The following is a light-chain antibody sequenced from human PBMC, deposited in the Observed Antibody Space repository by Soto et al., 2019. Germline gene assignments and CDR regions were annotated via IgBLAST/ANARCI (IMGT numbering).Light chain of an antibody. CDR1: QTISSW. V-gene: IGKV1-5*03. J-gene: IGKJ1*01. CDR3: QHYNSYSEA. Sequence: TQMIQSPSTLSGSVGDRVNITCRASQTISSWLAWYQQKPGKAPKFMIYKASTLKSGVPSRFSGSGSGTEFTLTISSLQPDDVTTYYCQHYNSYSEALGQGTKVDIK. CDR2: KAS.